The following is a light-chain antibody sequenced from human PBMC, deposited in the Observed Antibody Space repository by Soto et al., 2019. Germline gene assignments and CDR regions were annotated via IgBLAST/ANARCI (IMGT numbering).Light chain of an antibody. CDR1: QSVSSY. J-gene: IGKJ1*01. V-gene: IGKV3-11*01. Sequence: EIVLTQSPATLSLSPGEGATLSCRASQSVSSYLAWYQQKPGQAPRLLIYDASRRATGIPARFSGSGSGTDFTLTISSLEPEDFAVYYCLQRIDWGTVGQGTKVEIK. CDR2: DAS. CDR3: LQRIDWGT.